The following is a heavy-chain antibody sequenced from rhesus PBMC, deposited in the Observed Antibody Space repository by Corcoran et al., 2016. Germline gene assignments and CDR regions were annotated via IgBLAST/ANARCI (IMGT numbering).Heavy chain of an antibody. CDR3: ARAHEN. CDR1: GGSLSDDYY. J-gene: IGHJ4*01. CDR2: IYGSGGGT. D-gene: IGHD3S6*01. Sequence: QVQLQESGPGLVKPSATLPLTCAVSGGSLSDDYYWSWIRHPPGKGLEWSGYIYGSGGGTNYNPALKNRVTISIATSKNQFSLKLSSVPAADTAVYYCARAHENWGQGVLATVSS. V-gene: IGHV4-106*01.